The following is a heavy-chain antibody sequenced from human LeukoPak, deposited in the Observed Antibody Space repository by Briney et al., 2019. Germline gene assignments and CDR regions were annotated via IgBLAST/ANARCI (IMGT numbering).Heavy chain of an antibody. CDR1: GFIFSSYG. V-gene: IGHV3-30*02. D-gene: IGHD5-24*01. J-gene: IGHJ4*02. Sequence: GGSLRLSCVASGFIFSSYGMHWVRQAPGKGLDWVAFKGRFTISRDNSKNTLYLQMNSLRAEDTAVYYCATGRWLQFTYWGQGTLVTVSS. CDR3: ATGRWLQFTY.